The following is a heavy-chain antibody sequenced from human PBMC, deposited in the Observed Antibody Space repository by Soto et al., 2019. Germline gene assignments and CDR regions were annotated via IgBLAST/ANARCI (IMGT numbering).Heavy chain of an antibody. J-gene: IGHJ4*02. D-gene: IGHD3-3*01. Sequence: SVPTLVKPRQTLTLTCTFSGFSRSTSGLAVGWIRQAPRKAPEWLAFIFWDDDKRYSPSLENRLTITKDTSKNQVVLTMTNMDPVDTATYYCARIFDFWSGYYFSYWGRGTLVTVSS. CDR3: ARIFDFWSGYYFSY. CDR1: GFSRSTSGLA. V-gene: IGHV2-5*02. CDR2: IFWDDDK.